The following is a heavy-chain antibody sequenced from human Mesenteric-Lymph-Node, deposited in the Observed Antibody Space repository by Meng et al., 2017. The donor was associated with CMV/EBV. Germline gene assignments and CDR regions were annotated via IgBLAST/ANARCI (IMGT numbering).Heavy chain of an antibody. D-gene: IGHD3-3*01. CDR3: ARVAIFGHFDY. J-gene: IGHJ4*02. CDR1: GFTFSSYA. Sequence: GESLKISCAASGFTFSSYAMSWVRQAPGKGLEWVANIKQDGSEKYYVDSVKGRFTISRDNAKNSLYLQMNSLRAEDTAVYYCARVAIFGHFDYWGQGTLVTVSS. CDR2: IKQDGSEK. V-gene: IGHV3-7*01.